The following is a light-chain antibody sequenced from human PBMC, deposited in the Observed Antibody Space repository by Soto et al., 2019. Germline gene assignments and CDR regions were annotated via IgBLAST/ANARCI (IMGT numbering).Light chain of an antibody. CDR3: QQSDSPSWT. J-gene: IGKJ1*01. V-gene: IGKV1-39*01. CDR2: AAS. Sequence: DIQMTQSPSSLSASVGDRVTITCRASQSISIYLKWYQQKPGKAPKLLIYAASNLQSGVPSRFSGSGSGTDFTLTISSLQPEDYASYYCQQSDSPSWTFGQGTKVDI. CDR1: QSISIY.